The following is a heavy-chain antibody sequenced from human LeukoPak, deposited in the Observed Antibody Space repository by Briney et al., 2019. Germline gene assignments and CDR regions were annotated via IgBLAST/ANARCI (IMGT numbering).Heavy chain of an antibody. Sequence: SETLSLTCTVSGGSISSYYWSWIRQPPGKGLEWIGYIYYSGSTNYNPSLKSRVTISVDTSKNQFSLKLSSVTAADTAVYYCARGEAYCGGDCYSFKGNWFDTWGQGTLVTVSS. CDR2: IYYSGST. CDR1: GGSISSYY. J-gene: IGHJ5*02. CDR3: ARGEAYCGGDCYSFKGNWFDT. V-gene: IGHV4-59*01. D-gene: IGHD2-21*02.